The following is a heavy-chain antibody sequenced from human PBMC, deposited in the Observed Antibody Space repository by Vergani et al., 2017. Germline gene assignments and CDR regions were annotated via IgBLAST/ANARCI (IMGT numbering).Heavy chain of an antibody. CDR1: GFTFSSYG. Sequence: QVQLVESGGGVVQPGRSLRLSCAASGFTFSSYGMHWVRQAPGKGLEWVAVIWYDGSNKYYADSVKGRFTISRDNSKNTLYLQMNSLRAEDTAVYYCAKDLYYDFWSGYPYYYYYYGMDVWGQGTTVTVSS. J-gene: IGHJ6*02. CDR2: IWYDGSNK. V-gene: IGHV3-33*06. CDR3: AKDLYYDFWSGYPYYYYYYGMDV. D-gene: IGHD3-3*01.